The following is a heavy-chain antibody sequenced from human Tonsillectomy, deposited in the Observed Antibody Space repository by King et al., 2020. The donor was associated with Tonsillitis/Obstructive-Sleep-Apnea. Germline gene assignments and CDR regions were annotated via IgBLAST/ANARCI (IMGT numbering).Heavy chain of an antibody. J-gene: IGHJ1*01. CDR3: AGRRYSSGWLPKH. V-gene: IGHV4-59*01. CDR2: IYYSGST. Sequence: VQLQESGPGLVKPSETLSLTCTVSGGSISSYYWSWIRQPPGKGLEWIGYIYYSGSTNYNPSLQSRVTISVDTSKNQFSLKLSSVTAADTAVYYCAGRRYSSGWLPKHWGQGTLVTVSS. D-gene: IGHD6-19*01. CDR1: GGSISSYY.